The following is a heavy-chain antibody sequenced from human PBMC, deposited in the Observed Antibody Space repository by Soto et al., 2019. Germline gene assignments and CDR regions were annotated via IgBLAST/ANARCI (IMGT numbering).Heavy chain of an antibody. CDR2: IYSGGST. CDR1: GFTVSDNY. CDR3: ARGGPGYGDYDC. J-gene: IGHJ4*02. Sequence: EVQLVESGGGLVQPGGSLRLSCAASGFTVSDNYMSWVRQAPGKGLEWVSVIYSGGSTYYADSVKGSFTISRDNSRKTLYFDMNSVRAEDTAVYYCARGGPGYGDYDCGGQGTLVTVCS. D-gene: IGHD4-17*01. V-gene: IGHV3-66*01.